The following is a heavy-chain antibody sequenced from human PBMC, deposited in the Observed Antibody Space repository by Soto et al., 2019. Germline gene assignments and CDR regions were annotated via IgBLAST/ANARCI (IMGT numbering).Heavy chain of an antibody. D-gene: IGHD3-10*01. CDR2: ISGSGGST. J-gene: IGHJ4*02. CDR3: AKRASAPHYFDY. Sequence: EVQLLESGGGLVQPGGSLRLSCAASGFPFSTSAMNWVRQAPGKGLEWVSAISGSGGSTYYADSVKGRFTISRDNSKNTLYLQMNSLRAEDTAVYYCAKRASAPHYFDYWGQGTLVTVSS. CDR1: GFPFSTSA. V-gene: IGHV3-23*01.